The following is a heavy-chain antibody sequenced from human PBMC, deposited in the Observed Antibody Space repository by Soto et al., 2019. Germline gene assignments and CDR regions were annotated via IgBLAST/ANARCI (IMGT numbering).Heavy chain of an antibody. CDR1: AGSLRGCG. J-gene: IGHJ5*02. V-gene: IGHV4-59*08. D-gene: IGHD6-19*01. Sequence: FVTQSQRCPFAAGSLRGCGWRCISPTPGKALEWIGYVSYSGRTDYHHYLKSRVSISIDTSKNQFSLKMISVTAEDTDVYYCARHGSDSGWFFFDLWRQRALVTVS. CDR3: ARHGSDSGWFFFDL. CDR2: VSYSGRT.